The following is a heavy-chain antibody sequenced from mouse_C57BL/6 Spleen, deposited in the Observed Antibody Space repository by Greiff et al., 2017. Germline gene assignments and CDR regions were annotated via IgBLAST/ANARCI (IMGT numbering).Heavy chain of an antibody. Sequence: EVQLVESGEGLVKPGGSLKLSCAASGFTFSSYAMSWVRQTPEKRLEWVAYISSGGDYVYYADTVTGRFTISRDNARNTLYLQMSSLKSEYTAVYYCTRARAYAMDYWGQGTSVTVSS. CDR1: GFTFSSYA. CDR3: TRARAYAMDY. D-gene: IGHD3-1*01. J-gene: IGHJ4*01. V-gene: IGHV5-9-1*02. CDR2: ISSGGDYV.